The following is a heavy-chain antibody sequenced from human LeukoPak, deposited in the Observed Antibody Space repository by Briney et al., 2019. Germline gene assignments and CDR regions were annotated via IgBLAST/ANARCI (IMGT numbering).Heavy chain of an antibody. CDR1: GFTFSNAW. V-gene: IGHV3-15*07. CDR2: TKSKTDDRTT. J-gene: IGHJ4*02. D-gene: IGHD6-13*01. Sequence: GGSLRLSCAASGFTFSNAWMNWVRQAPGKGLEWVGRTKSKTDDRTTDYAAPVKGRFTISRDDSKNTLYLQMNSLKTEDTAVHYCTTDVEGYSSSWYPGYWGQGTLVTVSS. CDR3: TTDVEGYSSSWYPGY.